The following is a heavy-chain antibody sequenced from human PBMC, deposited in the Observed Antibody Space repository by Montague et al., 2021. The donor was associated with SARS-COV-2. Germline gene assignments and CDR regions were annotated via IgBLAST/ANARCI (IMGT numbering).Heavy chain of an antibody. Sequence: SETLSLTCAIYGASFSGSYWTWTRQSPGKGLEWIGEINNRGSVNXSPSLRSRVTILVDTSRNQFSLKVTSVTAADTAVYYCTRERWNIVIVPPVEYGMDVWGQGTTVTVSS. CDR2: INNRGSV. D-gene: IGHD2/OR15-2a*01. CDR3: TRERWNIVIVPPVEYGMDV. J-gene: IGHJ6*02. V-gene: IGHV4-34*01. CDR1: GASFSGSY.